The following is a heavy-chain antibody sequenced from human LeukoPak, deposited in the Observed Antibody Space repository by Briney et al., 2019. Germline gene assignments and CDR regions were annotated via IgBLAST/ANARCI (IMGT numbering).Heavy chain of an antibody. Sequence: GGSLRLSCAASGFTFDDYAMHWVRQAPGKGLEWVSGISWNSGSIGYADSVKGRFTISRDSAKNSLYLQMNSLRAEDTALYYCAKDKEGFSGSLDYWGQGTLVTVSS. D-gene: IGHD1-26*01. J-gene: IGHJ4*02. CDR3: AKDKEGFSGSLDY. CDR2: ISWNSGSI. V-gene: IGHV3-9*01. CDR1: GFTFDDYA.